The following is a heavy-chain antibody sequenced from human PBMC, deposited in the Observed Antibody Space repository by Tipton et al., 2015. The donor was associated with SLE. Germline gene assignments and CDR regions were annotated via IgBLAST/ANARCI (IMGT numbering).Heavy chain of an antibody. J-gene: IGHJ4*02. CDR2: IFHIGNT. Sequence: TLSLTCTVSGDSIRSSGYFWGWIRQPPGKGLEWIGSIFHIGNTYYNPSLKSRVTISVDRSKNQFSLKLNSVTAADTAVYYCTRHGRSGKDFDYWGQGTLVTVSS. V-gene: IGHV4-39*01. CDR3: TRHGRSGKDFDY. CDR1: GDSIRSSGYF.